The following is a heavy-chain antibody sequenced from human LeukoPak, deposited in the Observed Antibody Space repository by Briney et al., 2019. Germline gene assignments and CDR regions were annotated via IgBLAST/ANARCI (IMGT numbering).Heavy chain of an antibody. CDR2: INSNGGST. CDR3: ARVSGIQLWSFDY. V-gene: IGHV3-64*02. CDR1: GFTFSSYV. D-gene: IGHD5-18*01. Sequence: SGGSLRLSCAASGFTFSSYVMHWDRQAPGKGLEYVSAINSNGGSTYYADSVKGRFTISRDNSKNTLYLQMGSLRAEDMAAYYCARVSGIQLWSFDYWGQGTLVTVSS. J-gene: IGHJ4*02.